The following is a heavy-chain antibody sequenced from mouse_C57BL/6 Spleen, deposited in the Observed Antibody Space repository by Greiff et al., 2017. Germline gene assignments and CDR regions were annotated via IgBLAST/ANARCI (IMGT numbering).Heavy chain of an antibody. J-gene: IGHJ4*01. CDR3: TRSTVVASGAMDY. D-gene: IGHD1-1*01. CDR1: GYTFTDYE. V-gene: IGHV1-15*01. Sequence: VQLVESGAELVRPGASVTLSCKASGYTFTDYEMHWVKQTPVHGLEWIGAIDPETGGTAYNQKFKGKAILTADKSSSTAYMELRSLTSEDSAVYYCTRSTVVASGAMDYWGQGTSVTVSS. CDR2: IDPETGGT.